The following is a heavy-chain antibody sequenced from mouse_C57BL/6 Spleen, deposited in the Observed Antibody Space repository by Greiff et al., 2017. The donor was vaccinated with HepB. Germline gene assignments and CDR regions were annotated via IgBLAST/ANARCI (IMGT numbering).Heavy chain of an antibody. CDR1: GYTFTSYW. V-gene: IGHV1-72*01. CDR3: AREGYAMDY. Sequence: QVQLQQPGAELVKPGASVKLSCKASGYTFTSYWMHWVKQRPGQGLEWIGRIDPNSGGTKYNEKFKSKATLTVDKHSSTAYMQLSSLTSEDSAVYYCAREGYAMDYWGQGTSVTVSS. CDR2: IDPNSGGT. J-gene: IGHJ4*01.